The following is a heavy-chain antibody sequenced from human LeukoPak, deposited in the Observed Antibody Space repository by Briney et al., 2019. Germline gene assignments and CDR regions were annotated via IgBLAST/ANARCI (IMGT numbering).Heavy chain of an antibody. J-gene: IGHJ3*02. CDR3: ATEGTNSSSWGDAFDI. D-gene: IGHD6-13*01. CDR2: IIPILGIA. Sequence: SVKVSCKASGGTFSSYAISWVRQAPGQGLEWMGRIIPILGIANYAQKFQGRVTITADKSTSTAYMELSSLRSEDTAVYYCATEGTNSSSWGDAFDIWGQGTMVTVSS. CDR1: GGTFSSYA. V-gene: IGHV1-69*04.